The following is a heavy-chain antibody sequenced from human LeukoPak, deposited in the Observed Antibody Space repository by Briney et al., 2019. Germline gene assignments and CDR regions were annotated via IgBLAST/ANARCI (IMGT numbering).Heavy chain of an antibody. Sequence: SETLSLTCTVSGGSISSGSYYWSWIRQPAGKGLEWIGRIYTSGSTNCNPSLKSRATISVDTSKNQFSLKLSSVTAADTAVYYCARDMVVTSYWYFDLWGRGTLVTVSS. V-gene: IGHV4-61*02. CDR3: ARDMVVTSYWYFDL. D-gene: IGHD4/OR15-4a*01. CDR1: GGSISSGSYY. J-gene: IGHJ2*01. CDR2: IYTSGST.